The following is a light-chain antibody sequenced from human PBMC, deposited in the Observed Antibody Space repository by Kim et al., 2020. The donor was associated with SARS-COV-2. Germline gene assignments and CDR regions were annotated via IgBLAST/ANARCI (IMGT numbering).Light chain of an antibody. Sequence: EIVLTQSPGTLSLSPGERATLSCRASQSVSSSYLAWYQQKPGQAPRLLIYGASSRATDIPDRFSGSGSGTDFTLTISRLEPEDFAVYYCQQYGSSPNTFGQGTKLEI. CDR3: QQYGSSPNT. V-gene: IGKV3-20*01. CDR1: QSVSSSY. CDR2: GAS. J-gene: IGKJ2*01.